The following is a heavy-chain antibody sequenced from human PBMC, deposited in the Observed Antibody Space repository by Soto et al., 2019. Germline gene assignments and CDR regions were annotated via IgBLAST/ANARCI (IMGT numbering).Heavy chain of an antibody. J-gene: IGHJ4*02. CDR3: AREGDSSSSHFDY. CDR2: IWYDGSNK. D-gene: IGHD6-6*01. Sequence: GGSLRLSCAASGFTFSSYGMHWVRQAPGKGLEWVAVIWYDGSNKYYADSVKGRFTISRDNSKNTLYLQMNSLRAEDTAVYYCAREGDSSSSHFDYWGQGTLVTVSS. CDR1: GFTFSSYG. V-gene: IGHV3-33*01.